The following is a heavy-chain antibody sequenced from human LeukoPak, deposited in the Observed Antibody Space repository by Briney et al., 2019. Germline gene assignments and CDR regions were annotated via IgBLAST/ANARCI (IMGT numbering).Heavy chain of an antibody. J-gene: IGHJ6*02. CDR3: ASSSPLEYYYYGMDV. D-gene: IGHD6-6*01. CDR2: IYTSGST. V-gene: IGHV4-61*02. Sequence: SQTLSLTCTVSGGSISSGSYYWSWIRQPAGKGLEWIGRIYTSGSTNYNPSLKSRVTISVDTSKNQFSLKLSYVTAADTAVYYCASSSPLEYYYYGMDVWGQGTTVTVSS. CDR1: GGSISSGSYY.